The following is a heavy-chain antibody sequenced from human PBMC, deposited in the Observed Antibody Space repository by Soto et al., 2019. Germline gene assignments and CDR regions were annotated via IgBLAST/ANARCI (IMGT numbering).Heavy chain of an antibody. V-gene: IGHV2-5*01. CDR1: GFSVTTSAVA. CDR3: VRRYDPYYFDY. Sequence: QITLQESGPTLVKPTQTLTLTCTFSGFSVTTSAVAVGWIRQPPGKALEWLAIVYGSDDKFYSPSLRSRLSITKDNSKNQVVLTLTNVDTVDTATYSCVRRYDPYYFDYWGRGTLVTVSS. J-gene: IGHJ4*02. CDR2: VYGSDDK. D-gene: IGHD1-1*01.